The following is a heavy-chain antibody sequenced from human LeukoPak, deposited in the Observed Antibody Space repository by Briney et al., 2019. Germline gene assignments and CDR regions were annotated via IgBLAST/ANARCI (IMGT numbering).Heavy chain of an antibody. Sequence: SETLSLTCTVSGGSVSNSLYYWSWIRQPPGKGLEWIGYNNGDTNYNPSLKSRVIISIDTSSNQFSLRLNSMTAADTAVYYCARDRSSGYYFFDYWGQGTLVTVSS. CDR1: GGSVSNSLYY. D-gene: IGHD3-22*01. CDR2: NNGDT. CDR3: ARDRSSGYYFFDY. J-gene: IGHJ4*02. V-gene: IGHV4-61*01.